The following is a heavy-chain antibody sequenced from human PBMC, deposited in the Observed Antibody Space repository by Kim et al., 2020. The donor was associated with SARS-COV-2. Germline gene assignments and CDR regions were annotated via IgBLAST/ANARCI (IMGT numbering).Heavy chain of an antibody. CDR2: IYYSGST. D-gene: IGHD6-13*01. V-gene: IGHV4-39*01. CDR1: GGSISSSSHY. J-gene: IGHJ3*02. CDR3: ARHGGAAAGRAFDI. Sequence: SETLSLTCTLSGGSISSSSHYWDWIRQPPGKGLEWIGSIYYSGSTYYNPSLKSRVTISVDTSKNQFSVKMSSVTAADTSVYYCARHGGAAAGRAFDIWGQGTMVIVSS.